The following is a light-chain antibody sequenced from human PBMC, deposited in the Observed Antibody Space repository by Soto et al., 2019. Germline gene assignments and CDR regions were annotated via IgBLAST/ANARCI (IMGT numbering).Light chain of an antibody. Sequence: EIVLTQSPGTLSLSPGERATLSCRASQSGSRSYLAWYQQKLGQAPRLLIFGSSSRATGIPDRFSGSGSGTEFTLTISRLESEDFAVYYCQQYGNSPAGLTFGGGTKVEIK. V-gene: IGKV3-20*01. CDR2: GSS. J-gene: IGKJ4*01. CDR3: QQYGNSPAGLT. CDR1: QSGSRSY.